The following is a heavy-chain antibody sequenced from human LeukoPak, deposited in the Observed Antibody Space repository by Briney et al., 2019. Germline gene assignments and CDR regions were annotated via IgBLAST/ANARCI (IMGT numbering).Heavy chain of an antibody. CDR3: ARRGYCSSTSCYAGYYYYGMDV. CDR1: GYTFTSYG. V-gene: IGHV1-18*01. J-gene: IGHJ6*02. D-gene: IGHD2-2*01. Sequence: ASVKVSCKASGYTFTSYGISWVRQAPGQGLEWMGWISAYNGNTNYAQKLQGRVTMTTDTSTSTAYMELRSLRPDDTAVYYCARRGYCSSTSCYAGYYYYGMDVWGQGTTVTVSS. CDR2: ISAYNGNT.